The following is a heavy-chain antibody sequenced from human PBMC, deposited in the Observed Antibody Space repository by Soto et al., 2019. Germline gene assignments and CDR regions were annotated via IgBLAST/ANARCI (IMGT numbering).Heavy chain of an antibody. J-gene: IGHJ5*02. D-gene: IGHD3-10*01. Sequence: VQLVESGGGLVQPGGSLRLSCAASGFTFGNYWMHWVRQAPGKGLMWVSRINTDGSRTTYADSVKGRFAISRDNAKNTVYLQMNSLRAEDPSVYYCARVKSGSYDWFDPWGQGTLVTVSS. CDR3: ARVKSGSYDWFDP. CDR1: GFTFGNYW. V-gene: IGHV3-74*01. CDR2: INTDGSRT.